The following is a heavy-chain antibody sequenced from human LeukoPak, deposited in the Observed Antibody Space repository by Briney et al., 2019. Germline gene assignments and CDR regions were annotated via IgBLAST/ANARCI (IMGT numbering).Heavy chain of an antibody. CDR1: GFTFSSYV. V-gene: IGHV3-23*01. D-gene: IGHD3-10*01. J-gene: IGHJ4*02. CDR2: ITNSGGST. Sequence: PGGSLRLSCAASGFTFSSYVMSRVRQAPGKGLAWVSGITNSGGSTNYADSVKGRFTISRDNSKNTLYLQMNSLRAEDTAVYYCARGGSFDDWGQGTLVTVSS. CDR3: ARGGSFDD.